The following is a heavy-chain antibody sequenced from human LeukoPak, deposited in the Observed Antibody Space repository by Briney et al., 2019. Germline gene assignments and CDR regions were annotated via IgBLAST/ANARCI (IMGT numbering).Heavy chain of an antibody. CDR2: ISGGGGNT. V-gene: IGHV3-23*01. Sequence: PGGSLRLSCAASGFTFSSYAMSWVRQTPGKGLDWVSGISGGGGNTYYADSVKGRFTISRDNSKNTLYLQMNSLRAEDTAVYYCAKARGYSSSGQEYWGQGTLVTVSS. J-gene: IGHJ4*02. CDR3: AKARGYSSSGQEY. D-gene: IGHD6-6*01. CDR1: GFTFSSYA.